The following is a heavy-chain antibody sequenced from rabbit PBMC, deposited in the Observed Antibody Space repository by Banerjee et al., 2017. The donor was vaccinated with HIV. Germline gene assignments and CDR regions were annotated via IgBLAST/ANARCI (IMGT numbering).Heavy chain of an antibody. Sequence: QQQLEESRGGLVQPEGSLTLTCKASGFDLSSYYYMSWVRQAPGKGLEWIACIYTGGGTDYAYWAKGRFTVSKASSTTVTLQMTSLTAADTATYFCARGGIGDNSGLNLWGQGTLVTVS. CDR3: ARGGIGDNSGLNL. CDR2: IYTGGGT. CDR1: GFDLSSYYY. V-gene: IGHV1S45*01. D-gene: IGHD4-1*01. J-gene: IGHJ3*01.